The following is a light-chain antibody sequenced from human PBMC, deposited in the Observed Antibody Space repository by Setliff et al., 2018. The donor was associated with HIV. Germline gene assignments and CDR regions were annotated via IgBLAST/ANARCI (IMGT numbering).Light chain of an antibody. CDR2: EVN. V-gene: IGLV2-14*01. CDR3: SSYTTTSTLRV. CDR1: SNDVGDFDS. J-gene: IGLJ1*01. Sequence: QSALTQPASVSGSPGQSITISCTATSNDVGDFDSVAWYQQHPGRAPKLMIYEVNNRPSGVSNRFSGSKSGNTASLTISGLQADDEADYYCSSYTTTSTLRVFGAGTKVTVL.